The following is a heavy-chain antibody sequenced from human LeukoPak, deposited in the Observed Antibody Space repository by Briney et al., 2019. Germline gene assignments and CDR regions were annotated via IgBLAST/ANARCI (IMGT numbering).Heavy chain of an antibody. CDR2: IHSSGTT. J-gene: IGHJ5*02. CDR1: GDSISGYY. V-gene: IGHV4-59*01. Sequence: SETLSLTCTVSGDSISGYYWSWIRQPPGKGLEWIAFIHSSGTTNYNPSLKSRVSISADTSNNQFSLNVNSVTAADTAVYYCARGGASSEWFDPWGQGTLVTVSS. D-gene: IGHD6-25*01. CDR3: ARGGASSEWFDP.